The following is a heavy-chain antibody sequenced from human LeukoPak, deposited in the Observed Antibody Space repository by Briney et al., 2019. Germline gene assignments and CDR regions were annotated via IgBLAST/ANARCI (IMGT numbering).Heavy chain of an antibody. CDR2: MYSSGST. V-gene: IGHV4-59*11. J-gene: IGHJ3*02. D-gene: IGHD1-1*01. CDR3: ARGYGRWNDCFDT. Sequence: PSETLSLTCTDFGDSISSRYWNWIRQSPGKGLEWIGYMYSSGSTKDNPSLKSRVTISMDTSRNQLSLRLSSVTAADTAVYYCARGYGRWNDCFDTWGQGTMVTVS. CDR1: GDSISSRY.